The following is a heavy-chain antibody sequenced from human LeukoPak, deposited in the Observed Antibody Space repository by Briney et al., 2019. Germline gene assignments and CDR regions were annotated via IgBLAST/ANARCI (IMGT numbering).Heavy chain of an antibody. CDR3: ARGLSLRYFDWSYAGDAFDI. D-gene: IGHD3-9*01. V-gene: IGHV4-34*01. Sequence: SETLSLTCAVYGGSFSGYYWSWIRQPPGKGLEWIGEINHSGSTNYNPSLKSRVTISVDTSKNQFPLKLSSVTAADTAVYYCARGLSLRYFDWSYAGDAFDIWGQGTMVTVSS. J-gene: IGHJ3*02. CDR1: GGSFSGYY. CDR2: INHSGST.